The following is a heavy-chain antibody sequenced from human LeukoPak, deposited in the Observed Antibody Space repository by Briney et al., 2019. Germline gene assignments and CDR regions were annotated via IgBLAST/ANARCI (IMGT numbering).Heavy chain of an antibody. CDR3: ASDQMIVGVRRTDAFDI. CDR2: IKQDGSEK. D-gene: IGHD1-26*01. CDR1: GFTFSSYW. J-gene: IGHJ3*02. V-gene: IGHV3-7*01. Sequence: GGSLRLSCAASGFTFSSYWMSWVRQAPGKGLEWVANIKQDGSEKYYVDSVKGRFTISRDNAKNSLYLQMNSLKAEDTAVYYCASDQMIVGVRRTDAFDIWGQGTMVTVSS.